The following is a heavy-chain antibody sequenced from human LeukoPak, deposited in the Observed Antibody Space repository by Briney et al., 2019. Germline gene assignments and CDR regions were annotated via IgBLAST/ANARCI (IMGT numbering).Heavy chain of an antibody. CDR1: GFTFDDYA. V-gene: IGHV3-9*03. J-gene: IGHJ3*01. D-gene: IGHD6-13*01. CDR2: ISWNSGSI. Sequence: GRSLRLSCAASGFTFDDYAMHWVRQAPGKGLEWVSGISWNSGSIGYVDSVKGRFTISRDNAKNSLYLQMNSLRPEDMALYYCIKDYSSSWYLGAFDVWGHGTMVTVSS. CDR3: IKDYSSSWYLGAFDV.